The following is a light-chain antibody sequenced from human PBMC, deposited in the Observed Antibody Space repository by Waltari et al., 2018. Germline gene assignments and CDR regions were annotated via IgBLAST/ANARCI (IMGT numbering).Light chain of an antibody. V-gene: IGLV2-14*03. CDR2: NVS. J-gene: IGLJ1*01. Sequence: QSALTQPASVSGSPGQSITISCTGTSSDVGGYNFVYWYQQHPGKAPRLMIYNVSDRPSGIANLSSGSKSGNPASLTISGLQAEDEADYYCSSFTSSSSYVFATGTKVTVL. CDR1: SSDVGGYNF. CDR3: SSFTSSSSYV.